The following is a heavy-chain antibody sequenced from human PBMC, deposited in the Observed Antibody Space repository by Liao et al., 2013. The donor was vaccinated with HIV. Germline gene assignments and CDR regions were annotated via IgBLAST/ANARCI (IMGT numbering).Heavy chain of an antibody. CDR2: INHSGIT. CDR3: ARGQGRLPRVGF. Sequence: QVELQQWGAGLLKPSETLSVTCAVYGGSFSGYYWSWIRQPPGKGLEWIGEINHSGITNYNPSLKSRATISVDTSKSQFSLKLSSVTAADTAVYYCARGQGRLPRVGFWGQGTLVTVSS. V-gene: IGHV4-34*01. J-gene: IGHJ4*02. D-gene: IGHD5-12*01. CDR1: GGSFSGYY.